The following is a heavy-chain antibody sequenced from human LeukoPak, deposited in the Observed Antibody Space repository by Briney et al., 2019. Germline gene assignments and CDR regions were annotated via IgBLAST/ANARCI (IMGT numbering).Heavy chain of an antibody. CDR3: ARLRDGSIDY. J-gene: IGHJ4*02. V-gene: IGHV5-51*01. CDR1: GYSFTSYW. Sequence: GESLKISCKGSGYSFTSYWIGWVRQMPGKGLEWMGIIYPGDSYTNYSPSFQGHVTISTDKSIFTAYLQWSSLKASDTAMYYCARLRDGSIDYWGQGTLVTVSS. CDR2: IYPGDSYT.